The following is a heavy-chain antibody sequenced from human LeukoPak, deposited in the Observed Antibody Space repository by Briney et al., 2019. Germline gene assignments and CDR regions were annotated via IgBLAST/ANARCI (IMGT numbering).Heavy chain of an antibody. CDR2: IIPIFGTA. CDR3: ARGPPNWGYDY. D-gene: IGHD7-27*01. Sequence: ASVKVSCRASGGTFSSYAISWVRQAPGQGLEWMGGIIPIFGTANYAQKFQGRVTITADESTSTAYMELSSLRSEDTAVYYCARGPPNWGYDYWGPGTLVTVSS. V-gene: IGHV1-69*01. CDR1: GGTFSSYA. J-gene: IGHJ4*02.